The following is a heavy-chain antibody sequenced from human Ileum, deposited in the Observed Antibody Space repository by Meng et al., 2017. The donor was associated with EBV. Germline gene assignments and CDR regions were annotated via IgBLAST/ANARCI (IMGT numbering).Heavy chain of an antibody. Sequence: QVPRQRSVAGLVKPSETLSLTCTVSGASISNYSWSWIRQPPGKGLEWIGYIYYSGSSNYNPSLKSRVTISVDTSKNQLSLKLSSVTAADTAVYYCAIEDYYDSSGYWAFDPWGQGILVTVSS. CDR3: AIEDYYDSSGYWAFDP. CDR2: IYYSGSS. CDR1: GASISNYS. D-gene: IGHD3-22*01. V-gene: IGHV4-59*01. J-gene: IGHJ5*02.